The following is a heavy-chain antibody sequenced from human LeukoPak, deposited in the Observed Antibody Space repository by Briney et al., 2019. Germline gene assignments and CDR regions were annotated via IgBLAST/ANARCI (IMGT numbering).Heavy chain of an antibody. J-gene: IGHJ4*02. D-gene: IGHD3-9*01. Sequence: SETLSLTCTVSGGSVSSHTYYWGWIRQSPGKGLEWIGSLHNIGSSYYNPSLRSRVTISIDTSNNQFSLNLTSVTAADTAVYYCARGGVRRYFDWLPTLFDYWGQGTLVTVSS. CDR1: GGSVSSHTYY. V-gene: IGHV4-39*01. CDR2: LHNIGSS. CDR3: ARGGVRRYFDWLPTLFDY.